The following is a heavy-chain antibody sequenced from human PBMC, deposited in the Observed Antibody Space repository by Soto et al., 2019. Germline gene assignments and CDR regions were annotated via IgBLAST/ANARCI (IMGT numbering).Heavy chain of an antibody. CDR1: AFTSRDYW. CDR3: VKERYGSGSYPYFDY. CDR2: IKEDGSEK. V-gene: IGHV3-7*05. Sequence: PAGSVRHPCADSAFTSRDYWMIWISQAPGKGLEWMANIKEDGSEKYYVDSVRGRFTISRDNAKNSLYLQMNSLRAEDTATYYCVKERYGSGSYPYFDYWGQGTPVTVSS. J-gene: IGHJ4*02. D-gene: IGHD3-10*01.